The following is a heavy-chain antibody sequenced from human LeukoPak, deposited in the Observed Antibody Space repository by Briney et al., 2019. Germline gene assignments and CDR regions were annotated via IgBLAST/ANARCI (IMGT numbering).Heavy chain of an antibody. V-gene: IGHV4-34*01. CDR2: INHSGST. CDR1: GGSFSGYY. J-gene: IGHJ4*02. D-gene: IGHD2/OR15-2a*01. Sequence: SETLSLTCAVYGGSFSGYYWSWIRQPQGKGLEWNGEINHSGSTNYNPSLKSRVTISVDTSKNQFSLNLSSVTAADTAVYYCARDMVIWFSQSYYFDYWGQGTLVTVSS. CDR3: ARDMVIWFSQSYYFDY.